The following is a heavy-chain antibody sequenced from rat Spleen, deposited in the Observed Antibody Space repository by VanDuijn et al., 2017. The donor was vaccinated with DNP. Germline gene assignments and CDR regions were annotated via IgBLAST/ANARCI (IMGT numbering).Heavy chain of an antibody. CDR3: ANYNSYDGTY. Sequence: EVQLVESGGGLLQPGRSLKLSCAASGFTFSSYDMAWVRQAPSKGLEWVASVNTGGGITYYRDSVKGRFIVSRDNADNTVYLQMNSLRSEDTATYYCANYNSYDGTYWGQGVMVTVSS. D-gene: IGHD1-12*02. CDR2: VNTGGGIT. J-gene: IGHJ2*01. V-gene: IGHV5S13*01. CDR1: GFTFSSYD.